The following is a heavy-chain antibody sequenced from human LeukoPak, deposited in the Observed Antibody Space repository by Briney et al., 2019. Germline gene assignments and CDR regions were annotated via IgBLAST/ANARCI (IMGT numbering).Heavy chain of an antibody. Sequence: SQTLSLTSPISGESVSSNSAAWNWIRQSPLRGLEWLGRTYYRSKWYNDYAVSVKGRVTINPDTSKNQFSLQLNSVTPEDTAVYYCAREATGWRPLDFWGQGTLVTVSS. D-gene: IGHD6-19*01. V-gene: IGHV6-1*01. CDR3: AREATGWRPLDF. CDR1: GESVSSNSAA. CDR2: TYYRSKWYN. J-gene: IGHJ4*02.